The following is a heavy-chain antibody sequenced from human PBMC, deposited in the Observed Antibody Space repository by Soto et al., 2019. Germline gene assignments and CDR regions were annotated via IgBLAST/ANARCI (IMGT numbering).Heavy chain of an antibody. V-gene: IGHV2-5*02. J-gene: IGHJ4*02. D-gene: IGHD4-17*01. CDR2: IYWDDDK. Sequence: QITLKESGPTLVRPAQTLTLTCDFSGFSLSTYHMGVAWIRQPPGKALEWLALIYWDDDKRYSPFLKDRLAISKDTSSNQVVLTSTNMDPGDTATYFCAHAGDYDLLTFDHWGPGTLVTVSS. CDR3: AHAGDYDLLTFDH. CDR1: GFSLSTYHMG.